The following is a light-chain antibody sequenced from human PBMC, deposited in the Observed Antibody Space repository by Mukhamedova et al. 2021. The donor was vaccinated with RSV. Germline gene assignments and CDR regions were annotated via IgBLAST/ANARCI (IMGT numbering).Light chain of an antibody. CDR3: QQYDNLPYS. J-gene: IGKJ2*03. CDR2: DAS. Sequence: WYQRRVHGKAPKLLIYDASNLETGVPSRFSGSGSGTDFTFTISSLQPEDIAAYYSQQYDNLPYSFGQGTKLEIK. V-gene: IGKV1-33*01.